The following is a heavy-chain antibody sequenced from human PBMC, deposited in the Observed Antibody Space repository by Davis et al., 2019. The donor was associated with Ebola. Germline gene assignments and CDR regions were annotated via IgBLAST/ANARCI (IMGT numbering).Heavy chain of an antibody. CDR2: ISPYNGNT. Sequence: AASVKVSCKASGYTFISYGITWVRQAPGQGLEWMGWISPYNGNTNSAQSFQGRVTMTTDTSTSTAYMELRSLRADDTAIYYCARGAIAASGNPHLGHWGQGTLVTVST. V-gene: IGHV1-18*01. D-gene: IGHD6-13*01. CDR1: GYTFISYG. J-gene: IGHJ4*02. CDR3: ARGAIAASGNPHLGH.